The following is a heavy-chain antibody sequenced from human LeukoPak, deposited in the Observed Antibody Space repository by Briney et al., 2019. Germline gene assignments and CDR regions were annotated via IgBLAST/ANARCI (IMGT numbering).Heavy chain of an antibody. Sequence: ASVKVSCKASGGNFRSYGISWVRQAPGQGLEWMGGIVPILGPATYAQKFQDGLTITADESTSTVYMELSSLKSEDTVVYYCARGGVRGVLQIYFEYWGQGTLVTVSS. J-gene: IGHJ4*02. CDR2: IVPILGPA. V-gene: IGHV1-69*13. CDR1: GGNFRSYG. D-gene: IGHD2-15*01. CDR3: ARGGVRGVLQIYFEY.